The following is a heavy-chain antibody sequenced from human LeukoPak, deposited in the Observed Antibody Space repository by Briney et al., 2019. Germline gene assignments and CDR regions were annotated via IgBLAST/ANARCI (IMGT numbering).Heavy chain of an antibody. V-gene: IGHV1-2*02. CDR1: GYTFTSYG. J-gene: IGHJ5*02. Sequence: ASVKVSCKASGYTFTSYGISWVRQAPGQGLEWMGWINPNSGGTNYAQKFQGRVTMTRDTSISTAYMELSRLRSDDTAVYYCARDNADWWFDPWGQGTLVTVSS. D-gene: IGHD2-21*01. CDR2: INPNSGGT. CDR3: ARDNADWWFDP.